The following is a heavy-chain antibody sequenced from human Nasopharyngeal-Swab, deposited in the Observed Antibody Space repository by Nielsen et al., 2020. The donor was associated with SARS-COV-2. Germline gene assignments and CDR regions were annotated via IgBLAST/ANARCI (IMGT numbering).Heavy chain of an antibody. V-gene: IGHV1-2*06. CDR2: MGTTRCGE. CDR1: VYSFSDYY. J-gene: IGHJ3*02. Sequence: AVKVSCKASVYSFSDYYIHVVRQAPGQGLEGRGRMGTTRCGEKYTQQVQGRVTMTRDTSMSTVYMELTNLRSDDPAGYYCTRDFWAYLWDPDWGFDIWGQGTLVTVSS. CDR3: TRDFWAYLWDPDWGFDI. D-gene: IGHD3-3*01.